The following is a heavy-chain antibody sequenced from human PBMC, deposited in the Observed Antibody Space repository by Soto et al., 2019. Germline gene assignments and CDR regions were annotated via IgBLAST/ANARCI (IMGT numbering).Heavy chain of an antibody. Sequence: PSETLSLTCTVSGGSISSGDYYWSWIRHPPGKGLEWIGYIYYSGSTYYNPSLKSRVTISVDTSKNQFSLKLSSVTAADTAVYYCASAYYYDSSGYSPDFDYWGQGTLVTVSS. CDR1: GGSISSGDYY. CDR2: IYYSGST. CDR3: ASAYYYDSSGYSPDFDY. D-gene: IGHD3-22*01. J-gene: IGHJ4*02. V-gene: IGHV4-30-4*01.